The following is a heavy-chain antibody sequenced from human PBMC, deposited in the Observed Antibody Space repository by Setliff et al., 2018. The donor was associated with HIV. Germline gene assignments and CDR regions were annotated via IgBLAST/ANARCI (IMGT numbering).Heavy chain of an antibody. CDR1: GGTFSSYA. V-gene: IGHV1-69*05. Sequence: SVKVSCKASGGTFSSYAISWVRQAPGQGLEWMGGLIPIYATSDYAQKFQGRVTITTDESTSTAYMELSSLRSEDTAVYYCARDETPFAFSIHWGQGTLVTVSS. CDR3: ARDETPFAFSIH. J-gene: IGHJ4*02. CDR2: LIPIYATS. D-gene: IGHD3-3*02.